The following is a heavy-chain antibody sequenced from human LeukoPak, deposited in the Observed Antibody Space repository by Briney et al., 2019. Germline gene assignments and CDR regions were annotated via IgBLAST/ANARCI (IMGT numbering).Heavy chain of an antibody. CDR1: GGSISSSSYS. CDR3: ARGPRYYDILTGYLLRYFDY. Sequence: PSETLSLTCTVSGGSISSSSYSWGWIRQPPGKGLEWIGSIHHGGSTYYNPSLKSRVTISVDTSKNQFSLKLSSVTAADTAVYYCARGPRYYDILTGYLLRYFDYWGQGTLVTVSS. J-gene: IGHJ4*02. D-gene: IGHD3-9*01. CDR2: IHHGGST. V-gene: IGHV4-39*07.